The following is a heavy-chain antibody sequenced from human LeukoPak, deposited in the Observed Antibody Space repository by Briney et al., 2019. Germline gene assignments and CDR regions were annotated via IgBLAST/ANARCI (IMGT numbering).Heavy chain of an antibody. J-gene: IGHJ4*02. CDR1: GGSISSGGYY. CDR3: ASGPIYGDYVLDY. Sequence: PSQTLSLTCTVSGGSISSGGYYWSWIRHHPGKGLEWIGYIYYSGSTYYNPSLKSRVTISVDTSKNQFSLKLSSVTAADTAVYYCASGPIYGDYVLDYWGQGTLVTVSS. D-gene: IGHD4-17*01. V-gene: IGHV4-31*03. CDR2: IYYSGST.